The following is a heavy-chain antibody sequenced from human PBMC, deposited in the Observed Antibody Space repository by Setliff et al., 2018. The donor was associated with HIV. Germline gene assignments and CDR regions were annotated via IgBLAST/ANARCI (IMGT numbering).Heavy chain of an antibody. CDR3: ARDRRRYDILTLHYMDV. CDR2: ITSSSNYI. Sequence: SLKISCAASGFTFSSYSMNWVRQAPGKGLEWVSSITSSSNYIYYADSVKGRFTISRDNAKNSLYLQMNSLRAEDTAMYYCARDRRRYDILTLHYMDVWGKGTTVTVTS. J-gene: IGHJ6*03. CDR1: GFTFSSYS. V-gene: IGHV3-21*01. D-gene: IGHD3-9*01.